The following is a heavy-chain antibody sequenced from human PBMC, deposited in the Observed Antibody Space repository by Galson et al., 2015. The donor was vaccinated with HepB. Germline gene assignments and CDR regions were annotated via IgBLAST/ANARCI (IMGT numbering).Heavy chain of an antibody. J-gene: IGHJ6*02. CDR2: ISAYNGNT. D-gene: IGHD4-11*01. CDR3: ARGLSTVTRYYYYYYGMDV. Sequence: SVKVSCKASGYTFTSYGISWVRQAPGQGLEWMGWISAYNGNTNYAQKLQGRVTMTTDTSTSTAYMELRSLRSDATAVYYCARGLSTVTRYYYYYYGMDVWGQGTTVTVSS. CDR1: GYTFTSYG. V-gene: IGHV1-18*04.